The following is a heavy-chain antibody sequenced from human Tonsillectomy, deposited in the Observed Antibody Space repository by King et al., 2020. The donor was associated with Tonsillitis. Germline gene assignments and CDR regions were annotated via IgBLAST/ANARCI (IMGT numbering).Heavy chain of an antibody. V-gene: IGHV4-59*01. J-gene: IGHJ5*02. CDR2: IYYSGST. Sequence: QLQESGPGLVKPSETLSLTCTVPGGSISSYYWSWIRQPPGKGLEWIGYIYYSGSTNYNPSLKSRVTISVDTSKNQFSLKLSSVTAADTAVYYCARLPRGGYPNWFDPWGQGTLVIVSS. CDR1: GGSISSYY. D-gene: IGHD3-22*01. CDR3: ARLPRGGYPNWFDP.